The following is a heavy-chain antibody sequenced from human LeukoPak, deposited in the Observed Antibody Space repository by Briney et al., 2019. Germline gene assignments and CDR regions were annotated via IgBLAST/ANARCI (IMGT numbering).Heavy chain of an antibody. CDR3: AREFDY. CDR1: GYSLSSGYY. Sequence: SETLSLTCAVSGYSLSSGYYWGWIRQPPGKGLEWIGRIYHYGSTYYNPSLKSRVTISVDPSKNQFSLKLSSVTAADTAVYYCAREFDYWGQGTLVTVSS. V-gene: IGHV4-38-2*02. CDR2: IYHYGST. J-gene: IGHJ4*02.